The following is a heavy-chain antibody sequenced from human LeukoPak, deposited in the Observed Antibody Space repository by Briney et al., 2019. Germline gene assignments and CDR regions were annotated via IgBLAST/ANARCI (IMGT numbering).Heavy chain of an antibody. V-gene: IGHV3-7*01. D-gene: IGHD4-11*01. CDR2: IKQDGSEK. CDR1: GFTFSSYW. J-gene: IGHJ4*02. Sequence: GGSLRLSCAASGFTFSSYWMSWVRQAPGKGLEWVANIKQDGSEKYYVDSVKGRFTISRDNAKNSLYLQMNSLRAEDTAAYYCARDRGLYSNSPFSYYFDYWGQGTLVTVSS. CDR3: ARDRGLYSNSPFSYYFDY.